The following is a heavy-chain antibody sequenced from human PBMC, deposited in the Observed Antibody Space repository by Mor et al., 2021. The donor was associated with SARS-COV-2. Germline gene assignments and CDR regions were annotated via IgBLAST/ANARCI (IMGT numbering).Heavy chain of an antibody. J-gene: IGHJ5*02. Sequence: GRFTISRDKTKNTLYLQMNSLRAEDTAVYYCAKYPRWNWFDHWRQGTLVTVSS. V-gene: IGHV3-23*01. CDR3: AKYPRWNWFDH.